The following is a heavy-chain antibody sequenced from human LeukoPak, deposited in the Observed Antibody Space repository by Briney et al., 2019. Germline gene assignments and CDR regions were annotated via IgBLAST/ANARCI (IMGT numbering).Heavy chain of an antibody. D-gene: IGHD5-24*01. J-gene: IGHJ3*01. CDR3: ARDPRDAYNSERAFDV. CDR1: GGSISNYY. V-gene: IGHV4-59*01. Sequence: SETLSLTCTVSGGSISNYYWSWIRQSPGKEPEWIGYIYYSGSTDYNPSLKSRLTISLDTPKNQFSLRLTSVTTADTAVYYCARDPRDAYNSERAFDVWGQGTMVTVSS. CDR2: IYYSGST.